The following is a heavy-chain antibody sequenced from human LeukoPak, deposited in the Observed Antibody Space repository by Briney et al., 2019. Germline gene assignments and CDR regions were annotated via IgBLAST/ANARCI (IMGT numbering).Heavy chain of an antibody. CDR1: GDSITNHK. Sequence: SETLSLTCSVSGDSITNHKWSWIRQPPGKRLEWVGYIIYNGGTNYNPALNSRVTISIDTSNNQFSLKLTSVTAADTAVYYCARMSDYWGQGALFTVSS. CDR3: ARMSDY. J-gene: IGHJ4*02. CDR2: IIYNGGT. V-gene: IGHV4-59*11.